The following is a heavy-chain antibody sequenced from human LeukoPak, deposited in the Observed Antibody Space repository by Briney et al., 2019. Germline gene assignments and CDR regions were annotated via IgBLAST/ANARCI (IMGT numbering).Heavy chain of an antibody. J-gene: IGHJ4*02. Sequence: ASEKVSCKASGYTFTSYPISWVRQAPGQGLEWMGWITTYNGNTKYAQKLQGRVTMTTDTSTSTVYMDLRGLRSDDTAVYYCARGYDYGDYVGDFDYWGQGTLVTVSS. V-gene: IGHV1-18*01. CDR3: ARGYDYGDYVGDFDY. D-gene: IGHD4-17*01. CDR2: ITTYNGNT. CDR1: GYTFTSYP.